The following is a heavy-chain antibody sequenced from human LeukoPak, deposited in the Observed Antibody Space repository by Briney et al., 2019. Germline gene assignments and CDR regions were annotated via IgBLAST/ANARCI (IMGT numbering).Heavy chain of an antibody. CDR3: AREYYDFWSGYKGWFDP. Sequence: GGSLRLSCAASGFTFSSFWMHWVRQAPGKGLVWVSHTNSDGSTTDYADSVRGRFTISRDNAKNTLFLQMNSLTVEDTAVYYCAREYYDFWSGYKGWFDPWGQGTLVTVSS. V-gene: IGHV3-74*01. CDR2: TNSDGSTT. D-gene: IGHD3-3*01. CDR1: GFTFSSFW. J-gene: IGHJ5*02.